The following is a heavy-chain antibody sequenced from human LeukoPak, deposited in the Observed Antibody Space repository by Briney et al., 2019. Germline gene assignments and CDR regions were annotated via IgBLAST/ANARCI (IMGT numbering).Heavy chain of an antibody. D-gene: IGHD4-11*01. CDR1: GFTVSSNY. V-gene: IGHV3-33*08. J-gene: IGHJ6*04. CDR3: ATLLQGDGMDV. Sequence: GGSLRLSCAASGFTVSSNYMSWVRQAPGKGLEWVAVIWYDGSNTYYADSVKGRFTISRDNSKNTLYLQMNSLRAEDTAIYYCATLLQGDGMDVWGKGTTVTVSS. CDR2: IWYDGSNT.